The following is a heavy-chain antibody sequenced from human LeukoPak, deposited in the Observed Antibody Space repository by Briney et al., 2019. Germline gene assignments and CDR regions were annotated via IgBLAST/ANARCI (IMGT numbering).Heavy chain of an antibody. J-gene: IGHJ6*01. CDR2: INHSENT. D-gene: IGHD3-16*01. CDR3: ARIGMGGYYYYGMDV. CDR1: GGSFSGYY. Sequence: PSETLSLTCAVYGGSFSGYYWSWIRQPPGKGLEWIGEINHSENTNYNPSLKSRVTISVDTSKNQFSLNLRSVTAADTAVYYCARIGMGGYYYYGMDVWGQGTTVTVS. V-gene: IGHV4-34*01.